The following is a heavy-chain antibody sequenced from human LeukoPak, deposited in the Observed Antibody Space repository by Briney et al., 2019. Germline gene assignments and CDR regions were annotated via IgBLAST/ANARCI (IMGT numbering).Heavy chain of an antibody. CDR1: GGTFSSYA. CDR2: IIPIFGTA. V-gene: IGHV1-69*05. D-gene: IGHD2-15*01. CDR3: ARGYCSGGSCYYFDY. Sequence: SVKASCKASGGTFSSYAISWVRQAPGQGLEWMGRIIPIFGTANYAQKFQGRVTITTDESTSTAYMELSSLRSEDTAVYYCARGYCSGGSCYYFDYWGQGTLVTVSS. J-gene: IGHJ4*02.